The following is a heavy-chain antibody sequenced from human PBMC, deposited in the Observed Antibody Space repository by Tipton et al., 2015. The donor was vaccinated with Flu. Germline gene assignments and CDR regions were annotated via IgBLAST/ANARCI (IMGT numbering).Heavy chain of an antibody. CDR1: GGSISSYY. V-gene: IGHV4-4*07. CDR2: FYTTGST. CDR3: ARDFHPTSNWFDP. Sequence: GLVKPSETLSLTCTVSGGSISSYYWSWIRQPAGKGLEWIGRFYTTGSTNYSPSLKSRVTMSVDTSKNQFSLRLSSVTAADTAVYYCARDFHPTSNWFDPWGQGTLVTVSS. J-gene: IGHJ5*02.